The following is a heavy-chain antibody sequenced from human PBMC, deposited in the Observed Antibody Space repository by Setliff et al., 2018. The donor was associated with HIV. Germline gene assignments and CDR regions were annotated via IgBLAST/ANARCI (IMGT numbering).Heavy chain of an antibody. Sequence: SETLSLTCTVSGGSISTYYWSWIRQPPGKRLEWIGYIYYSGSTNHNPSLKSRVTISVDTSKNQFSLKLTSVTAADTAVYYCARDRPSSSWYFNAFDIWGQGTMVTVSS. J-gene: IGHJ3*02. V-gene: IGHV4-59*01. CDR1: GGSISTYY. CDR2: IYYSGST. D-gene: IGHD6-13*01. CDR3: ARDRPSSSWYFNAFDI.